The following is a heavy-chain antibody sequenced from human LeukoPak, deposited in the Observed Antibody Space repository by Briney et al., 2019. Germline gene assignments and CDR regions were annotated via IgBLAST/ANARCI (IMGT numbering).Heavy chain of an antibody. J-gene: IGHJ3*02. D-gene: IGHD5-18*01. V-gene: IGHV1-8*01. CDR1: GYTFTSYD. CDR3: ARGYSYGQGYAFDI. CDR2: MNPNSGNT. Sequence: GASVKVSCKASGYTFTSYDINRVRQATGQGLEWMGWMNPNSGNTGYAQKFQGRVTMTRNTSISTAYMELSSLRSEDTAVYYCARGYSYGQGYAFDIWGQGTMVTVSS.